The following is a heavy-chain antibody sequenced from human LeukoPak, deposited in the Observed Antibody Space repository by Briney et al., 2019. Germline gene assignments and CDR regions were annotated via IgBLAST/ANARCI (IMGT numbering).Heavy chain of an antibody. CDR1: GFTFSSYG. CDR2: IWYDGSNK. J-gene: IGHJ6*02. CDR3: ARGRVGYCSSTSCYAGDYYYGMDV. D-gene: IGHD2-2*01. Sequence: GGSLRLSCAASGFTFSSYGMHWVRQAPGKGLEWVAVIWYDGSNKYYADSVKGRFTISRDNSKNTLYLQMNSLRAEDTAVYYCARGRVGYCSSTSCYAGDYYYGMDVWGQGTTVTVSS. V-gene: IGHV3-33*01.